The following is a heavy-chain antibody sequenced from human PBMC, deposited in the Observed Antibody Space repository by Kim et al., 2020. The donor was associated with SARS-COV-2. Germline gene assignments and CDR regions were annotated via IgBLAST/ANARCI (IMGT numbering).Heavy chain of an antibody. Sequence: TSAADSVRGRFSISKDNTKTPLYLQMNTLRAEDTAVYYCARGMSYYFDYWGQGSLVSVST. CDR3: ARGMSYYFDY. V-gene: IGHV3-74*01. J-gene: IGHJ4*02. CDR2: T. D-gene: IGHD3-10*01.